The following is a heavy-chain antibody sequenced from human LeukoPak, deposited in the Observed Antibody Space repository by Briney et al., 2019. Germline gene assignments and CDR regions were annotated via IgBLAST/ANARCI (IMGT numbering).Heavy chain of an antibody. CDR3: ASSGDPGPLKSGDGGDVFDI. V-gene: IGHV3-20*04. J-gene: IGHJ3*02. Sequence: GGSLRLSCAASGFTFDDYGMSWVRQAPGKGLEWVSGINWNGGSTGYADSVKGRFTISRDNAKNSLYLQMNSLRAEDTALYYCASSGDPGPLKSGDGGDVFDIGGKGKMSTVSS. CDR1: GFTFDDYG. CDR2: INWNGGST. D-gene: IGHD1-26*01.